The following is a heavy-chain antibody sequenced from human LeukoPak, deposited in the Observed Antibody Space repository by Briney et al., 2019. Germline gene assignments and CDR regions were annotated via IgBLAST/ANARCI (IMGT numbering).Heavy chain of an antibody. D-gene: IGHD3-22*01. CDR1: GGTFSSYA. V-gene: IGHV1-69*04. CDR2: IIPILGIA. Sequence: SVKVSCKASGGTFSSYAISWVRQAPGQGLEWMGRIIPILGIANYAQKFQGRVTITADKSTSTAYMELSSLRSEDTAVYYCAACPYYYDSSGYLDYWGQGTLVTVSS. J-gene: IGHJ4*02. CDR3: AACPYYYDSSGYLDY.